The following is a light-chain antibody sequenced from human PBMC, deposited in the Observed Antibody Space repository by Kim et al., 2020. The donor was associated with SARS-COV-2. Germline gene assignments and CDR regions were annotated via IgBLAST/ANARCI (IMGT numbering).Light chain of an antibody. CDR2: EDN. Sequence: NFMLTQPYSVSESPGKTVTISCTRSSGSIASNYVQWYQQRPGSAPTTVIYEDNQRPSGVPDRFSGSIDSSSNSASLTISGLKTEDEADYYCQSYDSSNPWVFGGGTQLTVL. V-gene: IGLV6-57*04. CDR1: SGSIASNY. CDR3: QSYDSSNPWV. J-gene: IGLJ3*02.